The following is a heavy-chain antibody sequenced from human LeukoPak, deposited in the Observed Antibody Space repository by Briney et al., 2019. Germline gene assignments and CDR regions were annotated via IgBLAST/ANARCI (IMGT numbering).Heavy chain of an antibody. CDR2: ISSSSSYT. CDR1: GFTFSDYY. V-gene: IGHV3-11*06. J-gene: IGHJ3*02. D-gene: IGHD6-13*01. CDR3: ARDGHSSSWYIYDAFDI. Sequence: PGGSLRLSCAASGFTFSDYYMSWIRQAPGKGLEWVSYISSSSSYTNYADSVKGRFTISRDNAKNSLYLQMNSLRAEDTAVYYCARDGHSSSWYIYDAFDIWGQGTMVTVSS.